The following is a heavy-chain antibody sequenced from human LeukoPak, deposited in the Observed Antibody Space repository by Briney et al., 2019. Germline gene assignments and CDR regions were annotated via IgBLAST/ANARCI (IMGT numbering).Heavy chain of an antibody. V-gene: IGHV1-24*01. D-gene: IGHD3-22*01. CDR3: ATVSYYYDSSGYQGYFQH. Sequence: ASVKISCKVSGYTLTELSIHWVRQAPGKGLEWMGGFDPEDGETIYAQRFQGRVTMTEDTATDTAYMELSSLRSEDAAVYYCATVSYYYDSSGYQGYFQHWGQGTLVTVSS. CDR1: GYTLTELS. CDR2: FDPEDGET. J-gene: IGHJ1*01.